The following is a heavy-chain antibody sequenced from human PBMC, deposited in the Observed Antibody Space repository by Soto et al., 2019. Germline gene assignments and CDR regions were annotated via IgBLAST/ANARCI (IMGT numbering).Heavy chain of an antibody. Sequence: QVQLVQSGAEVKKPGASVKISCKASGYTFTTYDINWVRQATGQGLEWMGWMNPNNGKTGYAQKFQGRVTMTRDTSISTVYLELSSVRSEDTAVYYCARRKELSGPIYFDSWGQGTLVTVAS. CDR3: ARRKELSGPIYFDS. CDR1: GYTFTTYD. V-gene: IGHV1-8*01. D-gene: IGHD1-26*01. J-gene: IGHJ4*02. CDR2: MNPNNGKT.